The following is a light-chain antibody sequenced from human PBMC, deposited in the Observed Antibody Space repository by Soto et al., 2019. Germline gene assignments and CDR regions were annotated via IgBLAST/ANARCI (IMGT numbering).Light chain of an antibody. J-gene: IGKJ3*01. CDR1: QTFGDS. CDR2: DAS. Sequence: EIVLTQSPATLSLSPGERATLSCRASQTFGDSLAWYQHRPGQAPRLLIYDASNTAPGIPDRFSGSGSGTDFTLTISRLEPEDFAVYYCQQYGSSPGLFTFGPGTKVDIK. CDR3: QQYGSSPGLFT. V-gene: IGKV3-20*01.